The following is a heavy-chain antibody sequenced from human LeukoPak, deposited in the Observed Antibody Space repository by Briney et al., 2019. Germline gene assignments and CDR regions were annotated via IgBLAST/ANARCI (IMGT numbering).Heavy chain of an antibody. D-gene: IGHD5-18*01. J-gene: IGHJ4*02. V-gene: IGHV4-4*02. CDR2: IYHSGTT. CDR1: GGSISNTNW. Sequence: PSGTLSLTCAVSGGSISNTNWWSWVRQPPGKGLEWIGEIYHSGTTNYNPSFKSRVTTSVDKSKNQFSLKLTSVTAADTAVYYCASGYSYPSPFDYWGQGALVSVSS. CDR3: ASGYSYPSPFDY.